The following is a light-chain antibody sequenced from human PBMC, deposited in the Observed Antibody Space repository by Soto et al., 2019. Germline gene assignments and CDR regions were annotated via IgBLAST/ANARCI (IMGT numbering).Light chain of an antibody. J-gene: IGKJ5*01. CDR3: QQAASFPIT. CDR2: TES. V-gene: IGKV1-12*01. Sequence: DIQMTQSPASVSASVGDRVTITCRASQGVSTWLAWYQQKPGKAPNLLIYTESSLQSGVPSRFSGSGSGTDLNLTINGLQPEDFATYYCQQAASFPITFGQGTRLEIK. CDR1: QGVSTW.